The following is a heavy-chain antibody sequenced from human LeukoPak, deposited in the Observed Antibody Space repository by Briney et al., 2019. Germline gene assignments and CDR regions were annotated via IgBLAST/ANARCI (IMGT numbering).Heavy chain of an antibody. J-gene: IGHJ4*02. D-gene: IGHD1-26*01. V-gene: IGHV1-69*06. Sequence: ASVKVSCKASGGTFSSYAISWVRQAPGQGLEWMGGIIPIFGTANYAQKFQGRVTITADKSTSTAYMELSSLRSEDTAVYYCARGELGRYPFDYWGQGTLVTVSS. CDR1: GGTFSSYA. CDR2: IIPIFGTA. CDR3: ARGELGRYPFDY.